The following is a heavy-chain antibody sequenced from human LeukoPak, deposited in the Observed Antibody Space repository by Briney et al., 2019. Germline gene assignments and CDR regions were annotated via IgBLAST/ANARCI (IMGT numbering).Heavy chain of an antibody. V-gene: IGHV3-48*03. CDR1: GFTFSSYE. CDR2: ISSSGSTI. D-gene: IGHD3-22*01. CDR3: ARELYYYDSDYYYYGTDV. Sequence: GGSLRLSCAASGFTFSSYEMNWVRQAPGKGLEGVSYISSSGSTIYYADSVKGRFTISRDNAKNSLYLQMNSLRAEDTAVYYCARELYYYDSDYYYYGTDVWGQGTTVTVSS. J-gene: IGHJ6*02.